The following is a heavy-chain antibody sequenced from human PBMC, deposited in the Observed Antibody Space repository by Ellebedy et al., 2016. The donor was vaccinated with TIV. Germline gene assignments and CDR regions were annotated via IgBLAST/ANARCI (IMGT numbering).Heavy chain of an antibody. CDR1: GGSVRSGSYY. Sequence: MPSETLSLTCTVSGGSVRSGSYYWSWIRQPPGKELEWIGYIYDSGSTNHNTSLKSRVTISVDTSKNQFSLKLSSVTAADTAVYYCARAAQPNCSGGSCYRIDYWGQGTLVTVSS. V-gene: IGHV4-61*01. J-gene: IGHJ4*02. D-gene: IGHD2-15*01. CDR2: IYDSGST. CDR3: ARAAQPNCSGGSCYRIDY.